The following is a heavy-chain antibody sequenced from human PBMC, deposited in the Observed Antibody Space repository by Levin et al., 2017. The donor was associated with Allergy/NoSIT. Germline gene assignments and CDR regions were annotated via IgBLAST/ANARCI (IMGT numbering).Heavy chain of an antibody. CDR1: GFTFSSYA. J-gene: IGHJ4*02. CDR3: AKDLPRAQSIPRTFDY. D-gene: IGHD2/OR15-2a*01. V-gene: IGHV3-23*01. CDR2: ISGSGGST. Sequence: GGSLRLSCAASGFTFSSYAMSWVRQAPGKGLEWVSAISGSGGSTYYADSVKGRFTISRDNSKNTLYLQMNSLRAEDTAVYYCAKDLPRAQSIPRTFDYWGQGTLVTVSS.